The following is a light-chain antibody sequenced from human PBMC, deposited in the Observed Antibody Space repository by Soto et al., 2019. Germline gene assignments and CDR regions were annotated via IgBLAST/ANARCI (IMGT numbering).Light chain of an antibody. V-gene: IGLV1-44*01. CDR1: ASIIGSNF. CDR3: AAWDDSLNAVV. Sequence: QSVLTQPPSAAGPPGQRVTISCSGRASIIGSNFVSWYQVVPGTAPKLLIYTNSHRPSGVPDRFSGSRSGTSASLDISGLQSDDEADYYCAAWDDSLNAVVFGGGTKVTVL. J-gene: IGLJ2*01. CDR2: TNS.